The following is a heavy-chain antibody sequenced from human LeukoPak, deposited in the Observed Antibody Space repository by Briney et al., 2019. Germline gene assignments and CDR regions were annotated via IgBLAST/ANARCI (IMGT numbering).Heavy chain of an antibody. CDR2: ITSSSSYI. CDR3: ARDPYSGNYGAYYYYYMDV. D-gene: IGHD1-26*01. CDR1: GFTFTSYN. Sequence: GGSLRLSYAASGFTFTSYNMNWVRQAPGKGLEWVSSITSSSSYIYYADSVKGRFTISRDNAKNSLYLQMDSLRVEDTAVYYCARDPYSGNYGAYYYYYMDVWGKGTTVTISS. V-gene: IGHV3-21*06. J-gene: IGHJ6*03.